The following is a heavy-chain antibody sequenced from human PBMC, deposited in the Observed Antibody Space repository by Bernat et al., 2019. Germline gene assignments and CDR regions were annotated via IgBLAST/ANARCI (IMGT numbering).Heavy chain of an antibody. J-gene: IGHJ4*02. CDR2: IYYSVST. CDR1: GGSISSSSYY. CDR3: ASHMLVVVYFDY. Sequence: QLQLQQSGPGLVKPSETLSLTCTVSGGSISSSSYYWGWIRQPPGKGLEWIGSIYYSVSTYYNPSLKSRVTISVDTSKNQFAVKLCSVTAADTAVYYCASHMLVVVYFDYWGQGTMVTVSS. D-gene: IGHD3-22*01. V-gene: IGHV4-39*01.